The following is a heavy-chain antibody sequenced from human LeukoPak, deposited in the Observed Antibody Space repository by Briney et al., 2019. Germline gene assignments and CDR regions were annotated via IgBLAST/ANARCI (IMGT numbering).Heavy chain of an antibody. CDR3: SSWGSTPGVSSDDY. J-gene: IGHJ4*02. D-gene: IGHD6-6*01. CDR1: EFTINDAW. V-gene: IGHV3-15*01. Sequence: PGGSLRLSCAASEFTINDAWMSWVRQAPGKGLEWVGRIKSKTDGGTTEYAAPVKGRFTISRDDSKNTLYLQMNSLKTEGTAMYYCSSWGSTPGVSSDDYWGQGTLVTVSS. CDR2: IKSKTDGGTT.